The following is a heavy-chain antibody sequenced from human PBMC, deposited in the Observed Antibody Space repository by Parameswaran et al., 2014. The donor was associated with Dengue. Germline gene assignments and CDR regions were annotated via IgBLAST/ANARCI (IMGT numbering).Heavy chain of an antibody. Sequence: VRQMPGKGLEWVSSISSSSSYIYYADSVKGRFTISRDNAKNSLYLQMNSLRAEDTAVYYCAREKAHDAFDIWAKGQWSPS. CDR3: AREKAHDAFDI. CDR2: ISSSSSYI. J-gene: IGHJ3*02. V-gene: IGHV3-21*01.